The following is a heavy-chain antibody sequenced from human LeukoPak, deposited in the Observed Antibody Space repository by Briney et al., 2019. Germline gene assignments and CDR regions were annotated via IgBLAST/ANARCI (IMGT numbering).Heavy chain of an antibody. CDR1: GGSISTYY. Sequence: SETLSLTCSVSGGSISTYYWSWIRQPAGKGLEWIAQIHTSGSTNFNPSLKSRVSISMDTPNNQFSLMISSVTAADTAIYCAGGGLSTGWTFDYWGHGTLVTVSS. J-gene: IGHJ4*01. V-gene: IGHV4-4*07. CDR3: AGGGLSTGWTFDY. CDR2: IHTSGST. D-gene: IGHD6-19*01.